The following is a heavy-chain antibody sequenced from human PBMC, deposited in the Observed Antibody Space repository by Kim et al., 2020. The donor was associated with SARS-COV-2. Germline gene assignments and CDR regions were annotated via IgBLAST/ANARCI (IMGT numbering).Heavy chain of an antibody. Sequence: SETLSLTCTVSGYSISSGYYWGWIRQPPGKGLECIGSIYHSGTTYYNPSLKSRVTISVDTSKNQFSLKLSSVTAADTAVYYCARGIYSSSDDAFDIWGQGTMVTVSS. V-gene: IGHV4-38-2*02. CDR3: ARGIYSSSDDAFDI. CDR1: GYSISSGYY. CDR2: IYHSGTT. J-gene: IGHJ3*02. D-gene: IGHD6-13*01.